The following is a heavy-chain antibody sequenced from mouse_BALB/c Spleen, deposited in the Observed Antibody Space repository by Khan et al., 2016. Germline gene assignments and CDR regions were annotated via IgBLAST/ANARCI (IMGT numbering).Heavy chain of an antibody. CDR2: INPYNDGT. CDR1: GYTFTSYV. CDR3: ARHYYGSSYWYFDV. Sequence: VQLQQSGPELVKPGASVKMSCKASGYTFTSYVMHWVKQKPGQGLEWIGYINPYNDGTKYNEKFKGKATLTSDKSSSTAYMELSSLTSEDSAVYYCARHYYGSSYWYFDVWCAGTTVTVSS. J-gene: IGHJ1*01. V-gene: IGHV1S136*01. D-gene: IGHD1-1*01.